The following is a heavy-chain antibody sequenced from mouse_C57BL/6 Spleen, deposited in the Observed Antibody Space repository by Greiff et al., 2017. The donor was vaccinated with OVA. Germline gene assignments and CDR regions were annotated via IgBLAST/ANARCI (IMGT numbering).Heavy chain of an antibody. CDR1: GYSITSCYY. CDR3: ARERAGTSDY. D-gene: IGHD3-1*01. Sequence: VQLQQSGPGLVKPSQSLSLTCSVPGYSITSCYYWNWIRQFPGNKLEWMGYISYDGSNNYNPSLKNRISITRDTSKNQFFLKLNSVTTEDTATYYCARERAGTSDYWGQGTTLTVSS. CDR2: ISYDGSN. V-gene: IGHV3-6*01. J-gene: IGHJ2*01.